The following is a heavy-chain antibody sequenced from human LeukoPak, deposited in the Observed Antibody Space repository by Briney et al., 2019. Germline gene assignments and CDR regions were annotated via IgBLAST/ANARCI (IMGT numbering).Heavy chain of an antibody. CDR3: AGGPNVWFGELSRAGLVDY. CDR1: GGSISSYY. Sequence: PSETLSLTCTVSGGSISSYYWSWIRQPPGKGLEWIGYIYYSGSTNYNPSLKSRVTISVDTSKNQFSLKLSSVTAAHTAVHYCAGGPNVWFGELSRAGLVDYSGQGTLVTVSS. CDR2: IYYSGST. D-gene: IGHD3-10*01. V-gene: IGHV4-59*01. J-gene: IGHJ4*02.